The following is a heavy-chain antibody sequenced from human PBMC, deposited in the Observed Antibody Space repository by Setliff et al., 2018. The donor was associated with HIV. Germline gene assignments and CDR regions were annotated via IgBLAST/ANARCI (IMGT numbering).Heavy chain of an antibody. J-gene: IGHJ5*02. CDR2: IRSKAYSGTT. CDR3: TRDPYSSSWYDLGWFDT. CDR1: GFTFGDYV. Sequence: GGSLRLSCTASGFTFGDYVMSWVRQAPGKGLEWVGFIRSKAYSGTTEYAASVKGRFTISRDDSKSIAYLQMNSLKTEDTAVYYCTRDPYSSSWYDLGWFDTWGQGTLVTVSS. V-gene: IGHV3-49*04. D-gene: IGHD6-13*01.